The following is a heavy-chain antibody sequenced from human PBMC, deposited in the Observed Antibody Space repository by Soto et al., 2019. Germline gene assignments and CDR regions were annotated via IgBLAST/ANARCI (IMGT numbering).Heavy chain of an antibody. CDR2: IKEDSSEK. V-gene: IGHV3-7*01. CDR3: AREKPPEYKNAFTYGMDV. Sequence: EVQLVESGGGSVQPGGSLRLSCAASGFTFDNYWMSWVRQAPGKGLEWVATIKEDSSEKYYVDAVKGRFTISRDIGKNSQYLQMNSLRVEDTAVYYCAREKPPEYKNAFTYGMDVWGQGTTVTVSS. D-gene: IGHD3-3*02. J-gene: IGHJ6*02. CDR1: GFTFDNYW.